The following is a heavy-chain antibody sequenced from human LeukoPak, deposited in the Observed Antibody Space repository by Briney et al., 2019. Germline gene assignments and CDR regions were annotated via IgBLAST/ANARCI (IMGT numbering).Heavy chain of an antibody. Sequence: PSETLSLTCAVYGGSFSGYYWSWIRQPPGKGLEWIGEINHSGSTYYNPSLKSRVTISVDTSKNQFSLKLSSVTAADTAVYYCARNYDSSGYYYEGVWFDPWGQGTLVTVSS. D-gene: IGHD3-22*01. CDR3: ARNYDSSGYYYEGVWFDP. CDR2: INHSGST. CDR1: GGSFSGYY. V-gene: IGHV4-34*01. J-gene: IGHJ5*02.